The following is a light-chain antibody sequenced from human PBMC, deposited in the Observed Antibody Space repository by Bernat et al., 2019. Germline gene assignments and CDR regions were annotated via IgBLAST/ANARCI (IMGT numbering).Light chain of an antibody. CDR3: QVWDSSAFV. CDR2: RDK. Sequence: YELTQPLSVSVALGQTARITCGGDNIGSKNVHWYQQKPGQAPVLVIYRDKNRPSGIPERISGSNSGNTATLTISRAQVGDEADYYCQVWDSSAFVFGTGTKVTVL. V-gene: IGLV3-9*01. J-gene: IGLJ1*01. CDR1: NIGSKN.